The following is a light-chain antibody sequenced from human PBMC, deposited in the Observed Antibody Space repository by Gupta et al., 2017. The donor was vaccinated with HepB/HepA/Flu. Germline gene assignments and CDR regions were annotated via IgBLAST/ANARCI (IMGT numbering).Light chain of an antibody. CDR2: EVS. CDR1: SSDVGSYDL. CDR3: CSYTTSSTLL. J-gene: IGLJ2*01. V-gene: IGLV2-23*02. Sequence: SALIHPASASGPPGRALTIPCTATSSDVGSYDLVSWYHQYPGKAPKLIIYEVSKRPSGVSNRFSGSKSGNTASLTISGLQSEDEADYYCCSYTTSSTLLFGGGAKLTVL.